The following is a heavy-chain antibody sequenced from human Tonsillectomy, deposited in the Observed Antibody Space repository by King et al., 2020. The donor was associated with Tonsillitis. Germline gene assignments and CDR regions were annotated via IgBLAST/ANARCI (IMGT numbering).Heavy chain of an antibody. J-gene: IGHJ5*02. D-gene: IGHD2-15*01. CDR3: ARGGDIVVVVVAMGWFDP. Sequence: QLVQSGAEVKKPGASVKVSCKASGYTFTGYYLHWVRQAPGQGLVWMVWINPNRGGTNYAQKFQDRGTMTRETAISTAYMERGRLRTDDTAVYYCARGGDIVVVVVAMGWFDPWGQGTQVTVSS. CDR2: INPNRGGT. CDR1: GYTFTGYY. V-gene: IGHV1-2*02.